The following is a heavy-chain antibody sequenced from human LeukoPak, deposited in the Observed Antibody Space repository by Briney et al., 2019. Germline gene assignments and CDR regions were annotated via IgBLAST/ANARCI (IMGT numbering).Heavy chain of an antibody. Sequence: GGSLRLSCSASGFTFSTYPMHWVRQAPGRGLEYVSSISSDGDGTYYADSVKGRFTISRDNSKDTLYLQTSSLRPEDSAVYYCVKRTTDHYYYDYWGRGTLVTVSS. CDR1: GFTFSTYP. D-gene: IGHD1-1*01. V-gene: IGHV3-64D*06. CDR3: VKRTTDHYYYDY. J-gene: IGHJ4*02. CDR2: ISSDGDGT.